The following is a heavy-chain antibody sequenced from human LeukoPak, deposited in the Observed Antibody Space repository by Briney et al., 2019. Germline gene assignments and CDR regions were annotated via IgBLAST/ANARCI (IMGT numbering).Heavy chain of an antibody. CDR1: GFTFSSYS. CDR3: ARDGDIVVVPATGYYYGMDV. Sequence: GGSLRLSCAASGFTFSSYSMNWVRQAPGKGLEWVSSICSTSRCIFYADSVKGRFTISRDNSKNTLYLQMNSLRAEDTAVYYCARDGDIVVVPATGYYYGMDVWGQGTTVTVSS. CDR2: ICSTSRCI. J-gene: IGHJ6*02. D-gene: IGHD2-2*01. V-gene: IGHV3-21*01.